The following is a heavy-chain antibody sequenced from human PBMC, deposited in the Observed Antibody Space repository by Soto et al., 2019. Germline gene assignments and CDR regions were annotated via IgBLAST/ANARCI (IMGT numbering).Heavy chain of an antibody. CDR2: ISKDGSTK. J-gene: IGHJ4*02. D-gene: IGHD3-22*01. CDR1: GFTFSSYG. Sequence: GGSLRLSCAASGFTFSSYGMHWVRQAPGKGLEWVAVISKDGSTKYDADSVKGRFTISRDNSKNTLYLQMNSLRAEDTAVYYCAKETHSNGYGSYFDYWRQGTLVTVSS. V-gene: IGHV3-30*18. CDR3: AKETHSNGYGSYFDY.